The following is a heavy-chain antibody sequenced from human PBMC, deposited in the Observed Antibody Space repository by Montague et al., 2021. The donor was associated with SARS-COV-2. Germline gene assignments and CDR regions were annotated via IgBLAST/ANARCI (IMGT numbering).Heavy chain of an antibody. CDR3: SRKGSGRSDLAY. CDR1: GDSISTDTW. D-gene: IGHD1-26*01. J-gene: IGHJ4*02. Sequence: SETLSLTCVVSGDSISTDTWWTCVLLPPAKGLEWFVEIYHTGSTKYKPSLKSRVSMSVDKSWNHFSLRLTSVTAADTAIYYCSRKGSGRSDLAYWGQGTLVTVSS. V-gene: IGHV4-4*02. CDR2: IYHTGST.